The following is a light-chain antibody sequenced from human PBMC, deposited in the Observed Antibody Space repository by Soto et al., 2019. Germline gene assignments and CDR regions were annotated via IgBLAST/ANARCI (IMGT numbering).Light chain of an antibody. CDR3: QQYGSTPPLT. Sequence: IVLTHSPATLSLSPCERAALSCSAGQSVSSSYLAWYQQKPGQAARLLIYGASSRATGIPDRFSGSGSGTDFTLTISRLEAEDFAVYYCQQYGSTPPLTFGGGTKVDIK. CDR1: QSVSSSY. J-gene: IGKJ4*01. CDR2: GAS. V-gene: IGKV3-20*01.